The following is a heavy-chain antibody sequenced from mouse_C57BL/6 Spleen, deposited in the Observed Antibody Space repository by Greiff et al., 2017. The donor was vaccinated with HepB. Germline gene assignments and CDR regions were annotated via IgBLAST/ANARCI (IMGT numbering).Heavy chain of an antibody. J-gene: IGHJ2*01. Sequence: VKLQESGPGLVQPSQSLSITCTVSGFSLTSYGVHWVRQSPGKGLEWLGVIWSGGSTDYNAAFISRLSISKDNSKSQVFFKMNSLQADDTAIYYCARSYDYVLFDYWGQGTTLTVSS. CDR3: ARSYDYVLFDY. D-gene: IGHD2-4*01. CDR2: IWSGGST. CDR1: GFSLTSYG. V-gene: IGHV2-2*01.